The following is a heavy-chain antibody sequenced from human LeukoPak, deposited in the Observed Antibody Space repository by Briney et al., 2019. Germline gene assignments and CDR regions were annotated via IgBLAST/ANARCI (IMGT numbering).Heavy chain of an antibody. D-gene: IGHD6-13*01. CDR1: GYSFTSYW. CDR2: IYPGDSDT. CDR3: AVGLGITPPGTFDY. Sequence: KPGESLKISCKGSGYSFTSYWIAWVRQMPGKGLDWMGMIYPGDSDTRYSPSFQGLVTISADKSINTAYVQWSSLKASDTAMYYCAVGLGITPPGTFDYWGRGTLVTVSS. J-gene: IGHJ4*02. V-gene: IGHV5-51*01.